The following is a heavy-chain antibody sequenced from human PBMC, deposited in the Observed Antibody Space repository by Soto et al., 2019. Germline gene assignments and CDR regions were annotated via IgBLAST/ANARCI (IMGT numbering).Heavy chain of an antibody. D-gene: IGHD3-10*01. Sequence: QITLKESGPTLVNPTQTLTLTCSFSGFSLTTTAVGVGWIRQPPGKALEWLALIYWDDDKRYSPSLKSRLTIAKDTSKNQVVLTMTNMDPVDTATYYCAHEIGMVRGVVVFDYWGQGTLVTVSS. CDR1: GFSLTTTAVG. V-gene: IGHV2-5*02. CDR2: IYWDDDK. J-gene: IGHJ4*02. CDR3: AHEIGMVRGVVVFDY.